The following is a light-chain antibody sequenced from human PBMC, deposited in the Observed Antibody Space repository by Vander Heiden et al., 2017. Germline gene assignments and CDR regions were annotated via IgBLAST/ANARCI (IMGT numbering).Light chain of an antibody. J-gene: IGKJ2*01. Sequence: IVLTPSPATLSLSPGERATLSCRASQSVSSSYLTWYQQKPGQAPRLLIYGTYNRATGIPDRFSGSGSGTDFTLTISRLEPEDLAVYYCQQYGTFPLTFGQGTKLEIK. CDR3: QQYGTFPLT. V-gene: IGKV3-20*01. CDR2: GTY. CDR1: QSVSSSY.